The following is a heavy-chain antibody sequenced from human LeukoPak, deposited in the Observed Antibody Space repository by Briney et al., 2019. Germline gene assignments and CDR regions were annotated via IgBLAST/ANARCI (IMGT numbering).Heavy chain of an antibody. J-gene: IGHJ4*02. D-gene: IGHD3-22*01. CDR2: IYTSGIT. V-gene: IGHV4-61*02. CDR1: GSSISSGSYY. CDR3: ARDSPNYYDSSGYYTESPFDS. Sequence: TLSLTCTVSGSSISSGSYYWDWIRQPAGKGLEWIGRIYTSGITNYNPSLKSRVTISVDTSKNQFSLKLSSVTAADTAVYYCARDSPNYYDSSGYYTESPFDSWGQGTLVTVSS.